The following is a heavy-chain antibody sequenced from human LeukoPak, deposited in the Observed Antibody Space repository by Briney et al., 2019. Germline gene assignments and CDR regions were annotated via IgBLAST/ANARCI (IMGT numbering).Heavy chain of an antibody. CDR1: GFTFSSYA. D-gene: IGHD3-9*01. V-gene: IGHV3-23*01. CDR2: ISGSGGGT. Sequence: GGSLRLSCAASGFTFSSYAMSWVRQAPGKGLEWVSAISGSGGGTYYADSVKGRFTISRDNSKNTLYLQMNSLRAEDTAVYYCAKDLVSYYDILTGYSAFDYWGQGTLVTVSS. CDR3: AKDLVSYYDILTGYSAFDY. J-gene: IGHJ4*02.